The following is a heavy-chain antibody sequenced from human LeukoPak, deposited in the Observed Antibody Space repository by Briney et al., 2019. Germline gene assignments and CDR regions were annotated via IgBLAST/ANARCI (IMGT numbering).Heavy chain of an antibody. CDR3: AGGQGYLIEL. D-gene: IGHD2-15*01. Sequence: PGGSLRLSCVGSGITFSSYWMNWVRQAPVKGLEWVAIIKQDGSETQYVDSVKGRLTISRDNAQNSLYLQINNLRAEDTAVYYCAGGQGYLIELWGQGTLVTVSS. V-gene: IGHV3-7*01. CDR2: IKQDGSET. CDR1: GITFSSYW. J-gene: IGHJ4*02.